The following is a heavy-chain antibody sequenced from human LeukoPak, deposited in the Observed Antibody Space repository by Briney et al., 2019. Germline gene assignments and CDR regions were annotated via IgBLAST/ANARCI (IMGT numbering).Heavy chain of an antibody. Sequence: PGGSLRLSCAASGFTFSSYTMNWVSQAPGKGLEWVSYIISSTSSITYADSVKGRFTISRDNAKNSLYLQMNSLRDEDSAVYYCVRDHLWAFDIWGQGTMVTVFS. V-gene: IGHV3-48*02. J-gene: IGHJ3*02. D-gene: IGHD2/OR15-2a*01. CDR1: GFTFSSYT. CDR2: IISSTSSI. CDR3: VRDHLWAFDI.